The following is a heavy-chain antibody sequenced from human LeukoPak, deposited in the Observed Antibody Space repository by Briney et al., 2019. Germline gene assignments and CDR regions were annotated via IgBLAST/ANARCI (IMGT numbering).Heavy chain of an antibody. D-gene: IGHD6-19*01. Sequence: PSETLSLTCAVSGGSISSGGYSWSWIRQPPGKGLEWIGYIYHSGSTYYNPSLKSRVTISVDRSKNQFSLKLSSVTAADTAVYYCARQFFGIAVAGTYFDYWGQGTLVTVSS. J-gene: IGHJ4*02. CDR3: ARQFFGIAVAGTYFDY. CDR2: IYHSGST. CDR1: GGSISSGGYS. V-gene: IGHV4-30-2*01.